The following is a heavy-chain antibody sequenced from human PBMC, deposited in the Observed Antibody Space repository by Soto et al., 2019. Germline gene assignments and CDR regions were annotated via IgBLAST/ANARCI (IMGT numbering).Heavy chain of an antibody. J-gene: IGHJ4*02. Sequence: ASVKVSCKTSGYTFSNYGITWVRQAPGQPLEWLGWISLYSDGTNYAQKFQGRVSMTTDTSTTTAYMELRSLRSDDTAVYYCARLLDINSWPLDLWGQGTLVTVS. CDR1: GYTFSNYG. CDR3: ARLLDINSWPLDL. CDR2: ISLYSDGT. V-gene: IGHV1-18*01. D-gene: IGHD2-15*01.